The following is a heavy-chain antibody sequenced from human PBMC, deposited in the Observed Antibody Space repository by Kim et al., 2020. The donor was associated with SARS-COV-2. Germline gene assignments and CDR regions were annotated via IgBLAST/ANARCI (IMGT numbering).Heavy chain of an antibody. Sequence: YYRKSVKGRFTISRDNSRNTLHLQMNSRRGEYTAVYYCVQRAAFEDVIVFWGQGNLVTVSS. J-gene: IGHJ4*02. V-gene: IGHV3-23*01. CDR3: VQRAAFEDVIVF. D-gene: IGHD2-15*01.